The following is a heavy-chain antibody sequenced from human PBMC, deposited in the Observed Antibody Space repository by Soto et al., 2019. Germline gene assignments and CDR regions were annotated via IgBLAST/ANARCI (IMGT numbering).Heavy chain of an antibody. CDR3: ASSAQEMEFDY. Sequence: GGSLRLSCSPSGFTFSSYSMNWVRQAPGKGLEWVSSISSSSSYIYYADSVKGRFTISRDNAKNSLYLQMNSLRAEDTAVYYCASSAQEMEFDYWGQGTLVTVSS. CDR1: GFTFSSYS. CDR2: ISSSSSYI. J-gene: IGHJ4*02. V-gene: IGHV3-21*01. D-gene: IGHD1-1*01.